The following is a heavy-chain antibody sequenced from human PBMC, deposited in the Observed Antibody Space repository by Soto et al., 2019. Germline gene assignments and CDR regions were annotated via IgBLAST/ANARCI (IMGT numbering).Heavy chain of an antibody. J-gene: IGHJ4*02. D-gene: IGHD3-3*01. CDR3: ARHNFRMGLRFLEWTRFDY. V-gene: IGHV4-39*01. CDR1: GGSISSSSYY. Sequence: PSETLSLTCTVSGGSISSSSYYWGWIRQPPGKGLEWIGSIYYSGSTYYNPSLKSRVTISVDTSKNQFSLKLSSVTAADTAVYYCARHNFRMGLRFLEWTRFDYWGQGTLVTVSS. CDR2: IYYSGST.